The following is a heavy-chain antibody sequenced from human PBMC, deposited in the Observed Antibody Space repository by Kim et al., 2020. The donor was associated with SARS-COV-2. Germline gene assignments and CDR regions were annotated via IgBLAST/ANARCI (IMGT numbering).Heavy chain of an antibody. V-gene: IGHV3-23*01. CDR1: GFTFNNYA. Sequence: GGSLRLSCAASGFTFNNYAMNWFRQAPEKGLEWVSGISGGGTSTYYADSVKGRFTISRDNPMMYLQMNSLRADDTALYYCARVGSVPVVGKDYFHSWGQGTLVTVSS. D-gene: IGHD2-21*01. J-gene: IGHJ4*02. CDR3: ARVGSVPVVGKDYFHS. CDR2: ISGGGTST.